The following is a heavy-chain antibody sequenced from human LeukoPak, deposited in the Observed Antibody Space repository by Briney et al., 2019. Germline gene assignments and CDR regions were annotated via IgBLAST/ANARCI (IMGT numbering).Heavy chain of an antibody. CDR2: FDPEDGET. CDR1: GYTLTELS. D-gene: IGHD1-26*01. Sequence: ASVTVSCKVSGYTLTELSMHWVRQAPGKGLEWMGGFDPEDGETIYAQKFQGRVTMTTDTSTSTAYMELRSLRSDDTAVYYCARDGGRGSYGYWGQGTLVTVSS. V-gene: IGHV1-24*01. J-gene: IGHJ4*02. CDR3: ARDGGRGSYGY.